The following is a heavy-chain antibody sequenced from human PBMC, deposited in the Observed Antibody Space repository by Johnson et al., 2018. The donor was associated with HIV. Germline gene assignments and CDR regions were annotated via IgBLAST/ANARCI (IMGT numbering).Heavy chain of an antibody. Sequence: VQLVESGGGVVQPGRSLRLSCAASGLTFSSYTLHWVRQAPGKGLEWVSGINWNGGITGYADSVKGRFTISRDNAKNSLYLQMNSLRAEDTAMYYCAGENLPGIAVYGGAFDIWGQGTMVTVSS. J-gene: IGHJ3*02. CDR2: INWNGGIT. CDR3: AGENLPGIAVYGGAFDI. CDR1: GLTFSSYT. V-gene: IGHV3-20*04. D-gene: IGHD6-19*01.